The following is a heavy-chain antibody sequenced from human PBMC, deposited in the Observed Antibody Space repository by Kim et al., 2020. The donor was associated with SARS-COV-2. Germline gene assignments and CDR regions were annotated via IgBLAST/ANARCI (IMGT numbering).Heavy chain of an antibody. CDR3: ASPFCGADCYSDYYQGMDV. CDR1: GESLNYY. J-gene: IGHJ6*02. D-gene: IGHD2-21*02. CDR2: INKSGNT. V-gene: IGHV4-34*01. Sequence: SETLSLTCAVYGESLNYYWSWVRQPPGKGLEWIGEINKSGNTNYNPSLKSRVTMSIDPSKNQFSLRLSSVTAADTAMYFCASPFCGADCYSDYYQGMDVRGQGTTVIVSS.